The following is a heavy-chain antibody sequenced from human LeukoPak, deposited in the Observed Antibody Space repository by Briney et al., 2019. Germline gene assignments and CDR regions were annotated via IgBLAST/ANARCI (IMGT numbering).Heavy chain of an antibody. CDR2: INPNGDRT. CDR1: ENTFTNYY. CDR3: TRETSSRYFDY. V-gene: IGHV1-46*01. Sequence: ASVKVSCKASENTFTNYYMHWVRQAPGQGLEWLGIINPNGDRTNYARTFQGRVTMTRDTSTTTVYMELSSLRSEDTAVYYCTRETSSRYFDYWGQGTLVTVSS. J-gene: IGHJ4*02.